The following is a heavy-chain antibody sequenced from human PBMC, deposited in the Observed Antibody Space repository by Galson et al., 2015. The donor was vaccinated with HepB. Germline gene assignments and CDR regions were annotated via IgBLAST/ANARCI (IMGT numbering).Heavy chain of an antibody. J-gene: IGHJ6*02. CDR2: ISAYNGNT. CDR1: GYTFTSYG. CDR3: ARDRTTVTPHYYYVMDV. D-gene: IGHD4-17*01. Sequence: SVKVSCKASGYTFTSYGISWVRQAPGQGLEWMGWISAYNGNTNYAQKLQGRVTMTTDTSTSTAYMELRSLRSDDTAVYYCARDRTTVTPHYYYVMDVWGQGTTVTVSS. V-gene: IGHV1-18*04.